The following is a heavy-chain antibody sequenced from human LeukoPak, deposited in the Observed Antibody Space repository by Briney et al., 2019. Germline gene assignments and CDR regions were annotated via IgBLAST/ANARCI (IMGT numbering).Heavy chain of an antibody. D-gene: IGHD3-3*01. V-gene: IGHV3-23*01. CDR2: ISGSVTNT. Sequence: PVGTLRLSSAPSRFTLSSYAISSVPQSPGNERRCFSAISGSVTNTYYADSVKGRFTISRDNSKNSLYLQMNSLRAGDTAVYYCARGSRLGVVGRDAFDIWGKETMVSVSS. J-gene: IGHJ3*02. CDR3: ARGSRLGVVGRDAFDI. CDR1: RFTLSSYA.